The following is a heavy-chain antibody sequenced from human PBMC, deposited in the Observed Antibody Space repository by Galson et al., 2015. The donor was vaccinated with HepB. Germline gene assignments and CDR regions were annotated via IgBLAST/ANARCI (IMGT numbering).Heavy chain of an antibody. D-gene: IGHD5-12*01. CDR2: IIPIFGTA. V-gene: IGHV1-69*13. CDR1: GGTFSSYA. Sequence: SVKVSCKASGGTFSSYAISWVRQAPGQGLEWMGGIIPIFGTANYAQKFQGRVTITADESTSTAYMELSSLRSEDTAVYYCARDRNSGYHYYYYGMDVWGQGTTVTVSS. J-gene: IGHJ6*02. CDR3: ARDRNSGYHYYYYGMDV.